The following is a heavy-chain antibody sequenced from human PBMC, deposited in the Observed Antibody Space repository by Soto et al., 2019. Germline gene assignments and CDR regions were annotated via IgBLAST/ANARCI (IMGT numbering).Heavy chain of an antibody. CDR1: GFTVSSNY. CDR3: ARVETAPGIWGEFDI. Sequence: VQLVESGGGLVQPGGSLRLSCAASGFTVSSNYMSWVRQAPGKGLEWVSVIYSGGNTYYADSVKGRFTISRHNSKNTLYLQMNSLRAEDTAVYYCARVETAPGIWGEFDIWGQGTIVTVSS. J-gene: IGHJ3*02. D-gene: IGHD2-15*01. V-gene: IGHV3-53*04. CDR2: IYSGGNT.